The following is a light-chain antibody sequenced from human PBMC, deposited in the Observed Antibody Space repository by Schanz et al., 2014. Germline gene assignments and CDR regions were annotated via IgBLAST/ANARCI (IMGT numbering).Light chain of an antibody. CDR2: EGS. J-gene: IGLJ3*02. Sequence: QSALTQPASVSGSPGQSITISCTGTSSDVGVYDLVSWYQQHPGKAPKLMIYEGSKRPSGVSNRFSGSKSGNTASLTVSGLQAEDEADYYCSSYTSSSTWVFGGGTKLTVL. V-gene: IGLV2-14*02. CDR1: SSDVGVYDL. CDR3: SSYTSSSTWV.